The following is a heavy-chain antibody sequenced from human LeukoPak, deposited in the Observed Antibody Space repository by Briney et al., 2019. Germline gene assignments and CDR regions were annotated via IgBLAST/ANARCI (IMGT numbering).Heavy chain of an antibody. CDR2: IKRDGSES. J-gene: IGHJ4*02. D-gene: IGHD6-19*01. Sequence: GGSLRLSCAASGFTFSSYWMSWVRQAPGKGLEWVANIKRDGSESYYVDSVKGRFTISRDNAKNSLYLQMNSLRVEDTAVYYCASDHRVAGYWGQGTLVTVSS. CDR1: GFTFSSYW. V-gene: IGHV3-7*01. CDR3: ASDHRVAGY.